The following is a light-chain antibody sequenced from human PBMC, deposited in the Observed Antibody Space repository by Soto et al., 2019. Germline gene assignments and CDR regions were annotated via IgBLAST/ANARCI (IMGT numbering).Light chain of an antibody. CDR1: QSVVTNS. J-gene: IGKJ1*01. Sequence: EIVLTQSPGTLSLSPGERATLSCRASQSVVTNSLAWYQQKPGQAPRLIIYGASNRATGIPDRFSGRGSGTDFTLTISRLEPEDCAVYYCQQYGGARWTFGQGTKVDI. CDR2: GAS. CDR3: QQYGGARWT. V-gene: IGKV3-20*01.